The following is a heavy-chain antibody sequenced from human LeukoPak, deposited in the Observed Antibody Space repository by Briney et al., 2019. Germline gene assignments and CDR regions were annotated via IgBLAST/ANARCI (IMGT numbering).Heavy chain of an antibody. V-gene: IGHV3-21*01. D-gene: IGHD3-16*01. CDR3: ARGGTPATFLIDY. J-gene: IGHJ4*02. CDR2: ISSSSSYI. Sequence: GGSLRLSCAASGFTFSSYSMNWVRQAPGKGLEWVSSISSSSSYIYYADSVKGRFTISRDNAKNSLYLQMNSLRAEDTAVYYCARGGTPATFLIDYWGQGTLVTVSS. CDR1: GFTFSSYS.